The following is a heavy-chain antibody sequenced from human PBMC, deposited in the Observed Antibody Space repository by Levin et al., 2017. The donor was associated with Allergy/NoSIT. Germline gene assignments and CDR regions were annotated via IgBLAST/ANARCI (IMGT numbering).Heavy chain of an antibody. CDR3: AKATGYNYATTSDY. CDR1: GFTFGSYA. V-gene: IGHV3-23*01. CDR2: ISGSGGAT. D-gene: IGHD5-18*01. Sequence: GGSLRLSCAASGFTFGSYAMNWVRQAPGKGLEWVSAISGSGGATYHADPVKGRFTISRDNSKNTLYLQMNSLRAEDTALYYCAKATGYNYATTSDYWGQGTLVTVSS. J-gene: IGHJ4*02.